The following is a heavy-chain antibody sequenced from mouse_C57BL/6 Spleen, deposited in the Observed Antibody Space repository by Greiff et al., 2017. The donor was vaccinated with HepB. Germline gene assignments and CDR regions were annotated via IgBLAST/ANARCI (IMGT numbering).Heavy chain of an antibody. CDR1: GYSITSGYY. V-gene: IGHV3-6*01. D-gene: IGHD2-2*01. J-gene: IGHJ3*01. Sequence: EVQRVESGPGLVKPSQSLSLTCSVTGYSITSGYYWNWIRQFPGNKLEWMGYISYDGSNNYNPSLKNRISITRDTSKNQFFLKLNSVTTEDTATYYCARGWLRREFAYWGQGTLVTVSA. CDR3: ARGWLRREFAY. CDR2: ISYDGSN.